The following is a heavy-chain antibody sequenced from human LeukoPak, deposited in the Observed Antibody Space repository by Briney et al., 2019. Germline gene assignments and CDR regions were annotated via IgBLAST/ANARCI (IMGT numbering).Heavy chain of an antibody. CDR3: ARDMSVVVPAALDY. D-gene: IGHD2-2*01. CDR1: GFTFSTYA. Sequence: GGSLRLSCAASGFTFSTYAMSWVRQAPGKGLEWVSGINWNGGSTGYADSVKGRFTISRDNAKNSLYLQMNSLRAEDTAVYYCARDMSVVVPAALDYWGQGTLVTVSS. CDR2: INWNGGST. V-gene: IGHV3-20*04. J-gene: IGHJ4*02.